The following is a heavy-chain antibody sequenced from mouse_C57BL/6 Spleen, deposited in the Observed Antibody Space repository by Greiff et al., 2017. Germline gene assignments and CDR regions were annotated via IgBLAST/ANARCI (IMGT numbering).Heavy chain of an antibody. Sequence: VQLQQSGAELVRPGSSVKMSCKTSGYTFTSYGINWVKQRPGQGLEWIGYIYIGNGYTEYNDKFKGKATLTSDTSSSTAYMQLSSLTSEDSAIYFCARSGSYYFDYWGQGTTLTVSS. J-gene: IGHJ2*01. CDR2: IYIGNGYT. CDR3: ARSGSYYFDY. CDR1: GYTFTSYG. V-gene: IGHV1-58*01.